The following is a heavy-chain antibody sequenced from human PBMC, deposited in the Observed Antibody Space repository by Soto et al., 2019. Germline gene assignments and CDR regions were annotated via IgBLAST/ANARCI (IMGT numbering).Heavy chain of an antibody. CDR1: GYTFTSYA. CDR2: INAGNGNT. Sequence: QVQLVQSGAEVKKPGASVKVSCKASGYTFTSYAMHWVRRAPGQRLEWMGWINAGNGNTKYSQKFQGRVTITRDTSASTAYMELSSLRSEDTAVYYCARNYYDSSGLGGSFDYWGQGTLVTVSS. D-gene: IGHD3-22*01. J-gene: IGHJ4*02. V-gene: IGHV1-3*01. CDR3: ARNYYDSSGLGGSFDY.